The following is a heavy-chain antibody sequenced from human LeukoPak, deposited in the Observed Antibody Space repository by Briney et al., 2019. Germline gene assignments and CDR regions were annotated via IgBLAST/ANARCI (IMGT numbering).Heavy chain of an antibody. CDR2: ISSSSSYT. V-gene: IGHV3-11*06. Sequence: KTGGSLRLSCAASGFTFSDYYMSWIRQAPGKGLKWVSYISSSSSYTNYADSVKGRFTISRDNAKNSLYLQMNSLRAEDTAVYYCARAGEYYFDYWGQGTLVTVSS. CDR3: ARAGEYYFDY. J-gene: IGHJ4*02. CDR1: GFTFSDYY. D-gene: IGHD1-26*01.